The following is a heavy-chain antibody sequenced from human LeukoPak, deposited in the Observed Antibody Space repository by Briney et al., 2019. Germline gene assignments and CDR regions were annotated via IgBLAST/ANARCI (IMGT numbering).Heavy chain of an antibody. CDR3: ARSDILTGYSFDY. D-gene: IGHD3-9*01. CDR2: INPNSGGT. Sequence: GGSLRLSCAASGFTFSSYGMHWVRQAPGQGLEWMGWINPNSGGTNYAQKFQGRVTMTRDTSISTAYMELSRLRSDDTAVYYCARSDILTGYSFDYWGQGTLVTVSS. CDR1: GFTFSSYG. J-gene: IGHJ4*02. V-gene: IGHV1-2*02.